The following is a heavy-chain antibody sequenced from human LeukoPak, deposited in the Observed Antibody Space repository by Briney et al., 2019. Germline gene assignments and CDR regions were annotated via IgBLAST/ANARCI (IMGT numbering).Heavy chain of an antibody. CDR1: GGSFSGYY. CDR3: ARGRSGGSSTSCFDY. V-gene: IGHV4-34*01. Sequence: PSETLSLTCAVYGGSFSGYYWSWIRQPPGKGLEWIGEINHSGSTNYNPSLKSRVTISVDTSKNQFSLKLSSVTAADTAVYYCARGRSGGSSTSCFDYWGQGTLVTVSS. CDR2: INHSGST. J-gene: IGHJ4*02. D-gene: IGHD2-2*01.